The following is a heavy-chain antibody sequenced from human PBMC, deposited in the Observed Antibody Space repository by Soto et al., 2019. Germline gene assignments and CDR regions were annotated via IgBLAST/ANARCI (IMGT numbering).Heavy chain of an antibody. CDR2: INSDGSTT. Sequence: EVQLVESGGGLVQPGGSLRLSCAASGFTFSNYWMHWVRQAPGKGLVWVSRINSDGSTTGNADSVKGRFTISRDNAKNTWYLQMNSLRAEDTAVYYCVRGSVYNWRGDYWGQGTLVTVSS. CDR3: VRGSVYNWRGDY. V-gene: IGHV3-74*01. J-gene: IGHJ4*02. CDR1: GFTFSNYW. D-gene: IGHD1-20*01.